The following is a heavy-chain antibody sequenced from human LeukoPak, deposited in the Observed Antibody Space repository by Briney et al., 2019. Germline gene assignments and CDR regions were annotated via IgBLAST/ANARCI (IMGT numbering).Heavy chain of an antibody. CDR3: ARHRYSSAWSVVDY. CDR2: IYYSGST. D-gene: IGHD6-19*01. CDR1: GGSVSSGNYY. Sequence: SETLSLTCTVSGGSVSSGNYYWSWIRQPPGKGLEWIGNIYYSGSTNYNPSLKSRVTISVDTSKNQFSLKLTAVTAADTAVYYCARHRYSSAWSVVDYWGQGTLVTVSS. J-gene: IGHJ4*02. V-gene: IGHV4-61*01.